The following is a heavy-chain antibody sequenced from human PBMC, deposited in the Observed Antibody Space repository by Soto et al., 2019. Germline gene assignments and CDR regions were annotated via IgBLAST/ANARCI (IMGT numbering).Heavy chain of an antibody. V-gene: IGHV3-7*01. CDR1: GFTFSSYW. J-gene: IGHJ4*02. CDR3: ARVEGGAARGYYFDY. CDR2: IKQDGSEK. D-gene: IGHD6-6*01. Sequence: GGSLRLSCAASGFTFSSYWMSWVRQAPGKGLEWVANIKQDGSEKYYVDSVKGRFTISRDNAKNSLYLQMNRLRAEDTAVYYCARVEGGAARGYYFDYWGQGTLVTVSS.